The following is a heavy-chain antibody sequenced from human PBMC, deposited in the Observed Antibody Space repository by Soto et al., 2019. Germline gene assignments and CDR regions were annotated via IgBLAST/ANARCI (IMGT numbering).Heavy chain of an antibody. CDR2: ISDSGST. D-gene: IGHD2-15*01. Sequence: EVQLLESGGGLVQPGGSRRLSCAASGFTFSSYAMSWVRQAPGKGLEWVSTISDSGSTYYADSVKGRFTIFRDISKNRLYVQISRLRAEDTAVYYCAKGGEGYCSGTSCLYHMDAWGKGTTVTVSS. J-gene: IGHJ6*03. CDR1: GFTFSSYA. CDR3: AKGGEGYCSGTSCLYHMDA. V-gene: IGHV3-23*01.